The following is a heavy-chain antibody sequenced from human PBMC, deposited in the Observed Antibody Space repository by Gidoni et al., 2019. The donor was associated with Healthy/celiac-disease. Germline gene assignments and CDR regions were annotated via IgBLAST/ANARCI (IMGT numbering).Heavy chain of an antibody. Sequence: EVQLVESGGGLVQPGGSLRLSCAASGCTVSGNYMSGVRQAPGKGLEWGSVIDSGGSTYYADSVKGRFTISRDNSKNTLYLQMNSLRAEDTAVYYCARDSYGDTIDYWGQGTLITVSS. CDR1: GCTVSGNY. J-gene: IGHJ4*02. CDR3: ARDSYGDTIDY. V-gene: IGHV3-66*01. D-gene: IGHD4-17*01. CDR2: IDSGGST.